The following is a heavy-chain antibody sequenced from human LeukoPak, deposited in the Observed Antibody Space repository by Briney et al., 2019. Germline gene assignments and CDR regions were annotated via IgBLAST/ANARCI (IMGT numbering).Heavy chain of an antibody. CDR1: GGSFSGYY. Sequence: NSSETLSPTCAVYGGSFSGYYWSWIRQPPGKGLEWIGEINHSGSTNYNPSLKSRVTISVDTSKNQFSLKLSSVTAADTAVYYCASGVAYAVMDVWGKGTTVTVSS. J-gene: IGHJ6*03. V-gene: IGHV4-34*01. CDR3: ASGVAYAVMDV. CDR2: INHSGST. D-gene: IGHD2-8*02.